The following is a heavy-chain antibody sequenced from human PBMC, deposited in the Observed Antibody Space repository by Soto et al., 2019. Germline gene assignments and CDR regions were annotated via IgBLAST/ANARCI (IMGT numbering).Heavy chain of an antibody. CDR3: TPDSSSWAYYYYYGMDV. V-gene: IGHV3-15*01. CDR2: IKSKTDDGTT. CDR1: VFTFSNAW. J-gene: IGHJ6*01. D-gene: IGHD2-2*01. Sequence: WGSLLVSCIISVFTFSNAWMTGVRQAPGKGLEWVGRIKSKTDDGTTDYAAPVKGRFTISRDDSRNTLYLQMNSLKTEDTAVYYCTPDSSSWAYYYYYGMDVWGQGTTVTVSS.